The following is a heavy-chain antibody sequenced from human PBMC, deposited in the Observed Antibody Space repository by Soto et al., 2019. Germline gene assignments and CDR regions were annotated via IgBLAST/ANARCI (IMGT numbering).Heavy chain of an antibody. V-gene: IGHV1-69*02. CDR3: AGAGNIVVVPAAIDWFDP. CDR2: IIPILGIA. Sequence: GASVKVSCKACGGTFSSYTISWVRQAPGQGLEWMGRIIPILGIANYAQKFQGRVTITADKSTSTAYMELSSLRSEDTAVYYCAGAGNIVVVPAAIDWFDPWGQGTLVTVSS. CDR1: GGTFSSYT. D-gene: IGHD2-2*02. J-gene: IGHJ5*02.